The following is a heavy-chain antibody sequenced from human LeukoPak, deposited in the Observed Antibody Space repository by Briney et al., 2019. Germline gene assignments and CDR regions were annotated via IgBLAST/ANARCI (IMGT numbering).Heavy chain of an antibody. Sequence: ASVKVSCEASGYTFTSYGISWVRQAPGQGLEWMGWISAYNGNTNYAQKLQGRVTMTTDTSTSTAYMELRSLRSDDTAVYYCARDQGYCSSTSCYPDWFDPWGQGTLVTVSS. CDR3: ARDQGYCSSTSCYPDWFDP. D-gene: IGHD2-2*01. CDR2: ISAYNGNT. CDR1: GYTFTSYG. J-gene: IGHJ5*02. V-gene: IGHV1-18*01.